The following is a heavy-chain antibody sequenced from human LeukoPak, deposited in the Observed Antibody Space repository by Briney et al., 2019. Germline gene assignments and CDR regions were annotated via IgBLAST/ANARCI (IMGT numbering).Heavy chain of an antibody. J-gene: IGHJ6*04. CDR2: ISSSGSTI. CDR1: GFTFSSYE. Sequence: GGSLRLSCAASGFTFSSYEMDWVRQAPGKGLEWVSYISSSGSTIYYADSVKGRFTISRDNAKNSLYLQMNSLRAEDTAVYYCAELGVTMIGGVWGKGTTVTISS. D-gene: IGHD3-10*02. CDR3: AELGVTMIGGV. V-gene: IGHV3-48*03.